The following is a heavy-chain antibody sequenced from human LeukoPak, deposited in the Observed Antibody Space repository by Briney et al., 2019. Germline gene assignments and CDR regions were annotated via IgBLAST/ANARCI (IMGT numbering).Heavy chain of an antibody. CDR2: TYFMSKWYN. D-gene: IGHD5-12*01. V-gene: IGHV6-1*01. CDR3: ARGWLRTAFDV. CDR1: GDSVSGDNGA. J-gene: IGHJ3*01. Sequence: SQTLSLTCAISGDSVSGDNGAWNWLRQSPARGLEGLGRTYFMSKWYNHYAISVKGRITINADTSKNQFSLQLNSVTPEDTGVYYCARGWLRTAFDVWGQGTLVTVSS.